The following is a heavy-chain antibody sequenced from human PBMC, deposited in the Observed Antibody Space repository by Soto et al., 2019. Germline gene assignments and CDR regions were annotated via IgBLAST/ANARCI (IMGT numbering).Heavy chain of an antibody. V-gene: IGHV1-69*01. D-gene: IGHD3-10*01. J-gene: IGHJ6*02. CDR2: ICPIFGTT. Sequence: QVRLVQSGAEVNKPGSSVKVSCKAYGDTFSSYSISWVRQAHGQGREWMGGICPIFGTTVYAPRLQGRLTITVDGPTSTSYVELSGLTFEDTAVYYCAANSLGGGSQGDVGGQGTTVTVSS. CDR3: AANSLGGGSQGDV. CDR1: GDTFSSYS.